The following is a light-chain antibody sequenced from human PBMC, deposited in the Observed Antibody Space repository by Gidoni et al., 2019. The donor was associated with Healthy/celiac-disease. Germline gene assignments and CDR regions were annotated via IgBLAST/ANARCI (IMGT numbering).Light chain of an antibody. J-gene: IGKJ3*01. CDR2: GAS. CDR1: QSVSSSY. Sequence: DIVLTQSPGTLSLSPGERATLSCRASQSVSSSYLAWYQQKPGQAPRLLIYGASSRATGIPDRFSGSGSGTDFTLTISRLEPEDFAVYYCQQSSFGPGTKVDIK. CDR3: QQSS. V-gene: IGKV3-20*01.